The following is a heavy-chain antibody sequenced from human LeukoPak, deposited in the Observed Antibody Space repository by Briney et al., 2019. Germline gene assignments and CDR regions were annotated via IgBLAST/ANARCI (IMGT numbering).Heavy chain of an antibody. CDR3: AKARTGSYGGQLDY. D-gene: IGHD1-26*01. CDR1: GFTFSSYG. Sequence: GGSLRLSCAASGFTFSSYGMHWVRQAPGKGLEWVAFIRYDGSNKYYADSVKGRFTISRDNSKNTLYLQMNSLRAEDTAVYYCAKARTGSYGGQLDYWGQGILLTVSS. V-gene: IGHV3-30*02. J-gene: IGHJ4*02. CDR2: IRYDGSNK.